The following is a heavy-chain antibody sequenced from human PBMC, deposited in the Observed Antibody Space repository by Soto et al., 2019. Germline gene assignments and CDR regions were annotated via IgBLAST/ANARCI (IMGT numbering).Heavy chain of an antibody. CDR2: ITGSGST. CDR1: GFTFDRHG. V-gene: IGHV3-23*01. D-gene: IGHD6-13*01. Sequence: EEQLLESGGGLVQPGGSLRLSCAASGFTFDRHGMHWVRQAPGKGLEWVSGITGSGSTYYADSVKGRFTISRDNSKNILYVEMNSLRAEDTAIYYCARDAYGVAAAGTSLDNWGQGTLVTVSS. J-gene: IGHJ4*02. CDR3: ARDAYGVAAAGTSLDN.